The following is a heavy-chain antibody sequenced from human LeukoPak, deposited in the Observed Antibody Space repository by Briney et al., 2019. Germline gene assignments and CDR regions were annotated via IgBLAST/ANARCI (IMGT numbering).Heavy chain of an antibody. CDR3: ARRISIFGGYYFDS. Sequence: PSETLSLTCSVSAGSISSSYWSWIRQPPGKGLEWIGYIYYNGGTNYNPSLKSRVTISVDTSKNQFSLSLTSVTAADTAVYYCARRISIFGGYYFDSWGQGTLVTVSS. D-gene: IGHD3-3*01. CDR1: AGSISSSY. V-gene: IGHV4-59*08. J-gene: IGHJ4*02. CDR2: IYYNGGT.